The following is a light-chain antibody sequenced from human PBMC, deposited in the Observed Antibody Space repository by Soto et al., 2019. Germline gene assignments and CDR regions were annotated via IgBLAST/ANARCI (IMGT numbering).Light chain of an antibody. CDR2: EVT. CDR3: SSYTSSSTLV. V-gene: IGLV2-8*01. Sequence: QSALTQPPSASGSPGQSVTISCTGSSSDIGGYDFVSWYQQHPGKVPKLLIYEVTKRPSGVPDRFSGSKSGNTASLTVSGLQADDEADYYCSSYTSSSTLVFGGGTKLTVL. CDR1: SSDIGGYDF. J-gene: IGLJ2*01.